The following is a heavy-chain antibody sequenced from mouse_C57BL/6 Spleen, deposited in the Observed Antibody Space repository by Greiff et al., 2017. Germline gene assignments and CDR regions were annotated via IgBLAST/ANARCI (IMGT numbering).Heavy chain of an antibody. D-gene: IGHD1-1*01. J-gene: IGHJ3*01. V-gene: IGHV1-47*01. CDR3: AITTVVAPCAY. CDR2: FHPYNDDT. CDR1: GYTFTTYP. Sequence: QVQLQQSGAELVKPGASVKMSCTASGYTFTTYPIEWMKQNHGKSLEWIGNFHPYNDDTTYNEKFKGQSTLTVEKSSSTVYLELSRLTSDYSAVYYCAITTVVAPCAYWGQGTLVTVSA.